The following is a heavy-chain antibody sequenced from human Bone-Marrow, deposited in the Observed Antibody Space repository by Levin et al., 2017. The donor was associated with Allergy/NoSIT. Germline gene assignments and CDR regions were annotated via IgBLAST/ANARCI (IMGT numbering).Heavy chain of an antibody. J-gene: IGHJ5*02. CDR1: GASMSSSSHY. CDR3: ASRNIGGGIDP. CDR2: ISYTGNT. Sequence: SETLSLTCTVSGASMSSSSHYWGWIRQPPGKGLEWIATISYTGNTDYNPSLKSRATISIDRSHKQFALTLRSVSAAHTAVYYCASRNIGGGIDPSGQRSLVTVAS. D-gene: IGHD2/OR15-2a*01. V-gene: IGHV4-39*01.